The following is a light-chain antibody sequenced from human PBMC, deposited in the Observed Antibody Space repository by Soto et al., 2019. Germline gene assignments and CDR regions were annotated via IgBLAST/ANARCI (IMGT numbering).Light chain of an antibody. V-gene: IGKV1-17*01. CDR2: AAS. J-gene: IGKJ2*01. CDR1: QGISNL. Sequence: DIQMTQSPSSLSASVGDRVSITCRASQGISNLLGWFQHKPGKAPKRLIYAASSLQGGVPSRFSGSGSGTEFTLTITGLQPEDFADYYCLQHNTYPYTFGQGTKLEIK. CDR3: LQHNTYPYT.